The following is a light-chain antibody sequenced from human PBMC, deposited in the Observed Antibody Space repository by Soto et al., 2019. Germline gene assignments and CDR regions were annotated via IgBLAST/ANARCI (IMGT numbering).Light chain of an antibody. CDR3: LQKYFYPLT. Sequence: AIQMTQSPSSLSASVGDRVTITCRASQGIRNDLDWFQQKPGKAPKLLIYAASNLQSGVPARFSGSGSGTDFTLTISSLQPEDFATYYCLQKYFYPLTCGPGTKVDIK. CDR2: AAS. CDR1: QGIRND. J-gene: IGKJ3*01. V-gene: IGKV1-6*01.